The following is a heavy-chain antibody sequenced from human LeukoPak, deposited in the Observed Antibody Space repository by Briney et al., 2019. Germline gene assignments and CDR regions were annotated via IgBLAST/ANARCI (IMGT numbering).Heavy chain of an antibody. CDR2: ISSNGRSI. Sequence: PGGSLRLSCAASGFTFSDYAMHWVRQSPGKELEYVSAISSNGRSIHYANSVEGRFTISRDNSQNTLYLQIDSLRAEDTAVYYCAKDRVVVTAIYYFDYWGQGTLVTVSS. V-gene: IGHV3-64*01. D-gene: IGHD2-21*02. J-gene: IGHJ4*02. CDR3: AKDRVVVTAIYYFDY. CDR1: GFTFSDYA.